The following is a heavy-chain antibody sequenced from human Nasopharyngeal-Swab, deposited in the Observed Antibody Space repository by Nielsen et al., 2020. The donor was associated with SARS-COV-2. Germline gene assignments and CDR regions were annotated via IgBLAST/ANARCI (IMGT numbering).Heavy chain of an antibody. J-gene: IGHJ6*03. Sequence: WIRQPQGKGVEWIGQINPTGESNYNPSLGSRVSISLDSSRRQLSLKLSSVTPADTAVYFCARGRDGATSYSNYHMDVWGKGSPVTVSS. V-gene: IGHV4-34*01. D-gene: IGHD4/OR15-4a*01. CDR3: ARGRDGATSYSNYHMDV. CDR2: INPTGES.